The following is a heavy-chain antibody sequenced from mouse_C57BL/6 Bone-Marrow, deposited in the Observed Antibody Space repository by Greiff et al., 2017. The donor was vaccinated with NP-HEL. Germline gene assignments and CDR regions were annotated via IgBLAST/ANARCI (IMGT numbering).Heavy chain of an antibody. CDR3: ASNGPGNWDEGYFDV. Sequence: QVQLKQPGAELVKPGASVKLSCKASGYTFTSYWMHWVKQRPGQGLAWIGMLHPNSGSTNYNETFKSKATLTVDKSSSTAYMQLSSLTSEDSAVYYCASNGPGNWDEGYFDVWGTGTTVTVSS. V-gene: IGHV1-64*01. CDR1: GYTFTSYW. D-gene: IGHD4-1*01. J-gene: IGHJ1*03. CDR2: LHPNSGST.